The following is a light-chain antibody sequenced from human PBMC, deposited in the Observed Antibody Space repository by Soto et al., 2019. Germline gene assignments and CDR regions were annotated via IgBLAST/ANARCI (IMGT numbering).Light chain of an antibody. Sequence: EIVLTQSPGTLSLSPGERATLSCRASQTVSGSYLAWFQKKPGQAPRLLIYRASSRATGIPDRFSGSGSGTDFTLTISRLEPEDFAVYYCQQYVTSPWALGQGTKVEIK. CDR1: QTVSGSY. CDR2: RAS. V-gene: IGKV3-20*01. J-gene: IGKJ1*01. CDR3: QQYVTSPWA.